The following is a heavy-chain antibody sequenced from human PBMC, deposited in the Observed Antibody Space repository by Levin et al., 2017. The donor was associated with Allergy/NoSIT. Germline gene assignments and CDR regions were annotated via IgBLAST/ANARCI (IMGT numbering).Heavy chain of an antibody. CDR1: GFTFSSYS. V-gene: IGHV3-48*01. J-gene: IGHJ6*02. CDR2: ISSSSSTI. Sequence: GGSLRLSCAASGFTFSSYSMNWVRQAPGKGLEWVSYISSSSSTIYYADSVKGRFTISRDNAKNSLYLQMNSLRAEDTAVYYCARDQPTRYYYYGMDVWGQGTTVTVSS. D-gene: IGHD5-12*01. CDR3: ARDQPTRYYYYGMDV.